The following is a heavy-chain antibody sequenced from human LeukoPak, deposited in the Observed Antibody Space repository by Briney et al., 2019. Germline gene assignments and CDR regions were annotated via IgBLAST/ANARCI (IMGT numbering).Heavy chain of an antibody. D-gene: IGHD5-12*01. V-gene: IGHV3-20*04. J-gene: IGHJ6*03. Sequence: PGGSLRLSCAASGFTFDDYGMSWVRQAPGKGLEWVSGINWNGGSTGYADSVKGRFTISRDNSKNMLFLQMNSLRVEDTAVYYCARAIVATRYYYYYMDVWGKGTTVTVSS. CDR1: GFTFDDYG. CDR2: INWNGGST. CDR3: ARAIVATRYYYYYMDV.